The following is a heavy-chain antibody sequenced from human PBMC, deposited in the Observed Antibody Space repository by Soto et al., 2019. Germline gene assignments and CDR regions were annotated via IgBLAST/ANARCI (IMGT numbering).Heavy chain of an antibody. V-gene: IGHV1-46*01. Sequence: ASVKVSCKTSGYTFTSYYMHWVRQAPGQGLEWMGIINPSGGSTSYAHKFQGRVTMTRDTSTSTVYLELSSLRSEDTAVYYCARDCLSTIYHDGMAAWGQGTTDTASS. CDR1: GYTFTSYY. D-gene: IGHD3-3*01. CDR3: ARDCLSTIYHDGMAA. CDR2: INPSGGST. J-gene: IGHJ6*02.